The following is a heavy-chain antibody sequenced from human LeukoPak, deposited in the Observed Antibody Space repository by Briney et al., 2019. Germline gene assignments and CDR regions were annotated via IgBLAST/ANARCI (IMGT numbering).Heavy chain of an antibody. J-gene: IGHJ4*02. CDR3: AGGDIVVVPGHFDY. Sequence: SETLSDTCTVSGGSISSYYWSWIRQPAGKGLEWIGRIYTSGSTNYNPSLKSRVTISVDKSKNQFSLKLSSVTAADTAVYYCAGGDIVVVPGHFDYWGQGTLVTVSS. D-gene: IGHD2-2*01. CDR2: IYTSGST. CDR1: GGSISSYY. V-gene: IGHV4-4*07.